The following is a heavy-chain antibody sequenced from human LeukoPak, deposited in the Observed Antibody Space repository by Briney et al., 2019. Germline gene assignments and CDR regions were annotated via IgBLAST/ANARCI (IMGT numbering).Heavy chain of an antibody. D-gene: IGHD3-16*01. V-gene: IGHV3-74*01. Sequence: GGSLRLSCAASGFTFSSYWMHWVRQAPGKGLVWVSRIKSDGSSTSYADSVKGRFTISRDNAKNTLYLQINSLRAEDMALYYCAKGGGGRLIYYYYMDVWGKGTTVTVSS. CDR2: IKSDGSST. CDR3: AKGGGGRLIYYYYMDV. J-gene: IGHJ6*03. CDR1: GFTFSSYW.